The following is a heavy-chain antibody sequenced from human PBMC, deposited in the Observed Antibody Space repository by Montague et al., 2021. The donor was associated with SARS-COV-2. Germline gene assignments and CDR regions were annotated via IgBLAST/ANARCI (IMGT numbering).Heavy chain of an antibody. J-gene: IGHJ4*02. CDR1: GFTFSDYY. CDR2: ISSSGSTI. V-gene: IGHV3-11*01. CDR3: ARGKYYDILTGPVGY. D-gene: IGHD3-9*01. Sequence: SLRLSCAASGFTFSDYYMSWIRQAPGKGLEWVSYISSSGSTIYNADSVKGRFTISRDHAKNSLYLQMNSLRGEDTAVYYCARGKYYDILTGPVGYWGQGTLVTVSS.